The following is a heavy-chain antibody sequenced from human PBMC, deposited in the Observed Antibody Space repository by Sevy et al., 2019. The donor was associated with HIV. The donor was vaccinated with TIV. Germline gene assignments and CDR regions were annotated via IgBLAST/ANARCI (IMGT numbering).Heavy chain of an antibody. D-gene: IGHD1-26*01. CDR3: ARDCNSATCLWGLDV. CDR2: IKRDGSEK. Sequence: GGSLRLSCAVSGFTFTSYAMNWVRQAPGKGLEWVANIKRDGSEKYYVASVKGRFTISRDNAKKSLYLQMNSLTVDDTAVYYCARDCNSATCLWGLDVWGQGTTVTVSS. V-gene: IGHV3-7*03. J-gene: IGHJ6*02. CDR1: GFTFTSYA.